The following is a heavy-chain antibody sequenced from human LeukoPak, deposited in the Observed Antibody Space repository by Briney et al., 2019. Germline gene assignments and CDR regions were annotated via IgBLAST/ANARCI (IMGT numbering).Heavy chain of an antibody. Sequence: ASLKVSCKASGYTFTGYYMHWVRQAPGQGLEWMGWIYPNTGATKYAQKFQGRVTMTRDTSISTAYMELSGLRSDDTAVYYCGTLLSNGPFDYRGQGSLVTVSS. CDR3: GTLLSNGPFDY. CDR1: GYTFTGYY. CDR2: IYPNTGAT. J-gene: IGHJ4*02. V-gene: IGHV1-2*02.